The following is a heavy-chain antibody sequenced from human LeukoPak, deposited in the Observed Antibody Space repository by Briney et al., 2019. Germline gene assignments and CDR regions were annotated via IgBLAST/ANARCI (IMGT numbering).Heavy chain of an antibody. CDR1: GGSISSSNW. CDR3: ARDPSQWELLNWFDP. Sequence: PSETLSLTCAVSGGSISSSNWWSWVRQPPGKGLEWIGEIYHSGSTNYNPSLKSRVTMSVDTSKNQFSLKLSSVTAADTAVYYCARDPSQWELLNWFDPWGQGTLVTVSS. V-gene: IGHV4-4*02. CDR2: IYHSGST. D-gene: IGHD1-26*01. J-gene: IGHJ5*02.